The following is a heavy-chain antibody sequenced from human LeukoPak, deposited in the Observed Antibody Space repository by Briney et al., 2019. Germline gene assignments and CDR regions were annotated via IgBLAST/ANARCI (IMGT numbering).Heavy chain of an antibody. CDR1: GGSISSGDYY. CDR3: ARCPYDSSGYYPLNFDY. D-gene: IGHD3-22*01. Sequence: PSETLSLTCTVSGGSISSGDYYWSWIRQPPGKGLEWIGYIYYRGSTYYNPSLRSRVTISVDTSKNQFSLKLSSVTAADTAVYYCARCPYDSSGYYPLNFDYWGQGTLVTVSS. CDR2: IYYRGST. V-gene: IGHV4-30-4*08. J-gene: IGHJ4*02.